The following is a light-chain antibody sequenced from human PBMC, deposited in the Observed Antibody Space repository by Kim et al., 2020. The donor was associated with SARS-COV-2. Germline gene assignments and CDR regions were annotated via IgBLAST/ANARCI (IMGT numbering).Light chain of an antibody. CDR2: QDG. CDR3: QAWDSSTVV. CDR1: KLGDKY. V-gene: IGLV3-1*01. Sequence: VSPGQTASITCSGDKLGDKYACWYQQKPGQSPVLVIYQDGKRPSGIPERFSGTNSGNTATLTISGTQAMDEADYYCQAWDSSTVVFGGGTQLTVL. J-gene: IGLJ2*01.